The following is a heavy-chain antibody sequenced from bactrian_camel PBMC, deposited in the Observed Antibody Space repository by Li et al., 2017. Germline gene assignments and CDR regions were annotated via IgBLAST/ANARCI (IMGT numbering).Heavy chain of an antibody. J-gene: IGHJ6*01. Sequence: VQLVESGGGLVQAGGSLRLSCAASGFTFSRYAMSWVRQAPGKEREEIASIDLEGNPHYSDSAKGRFTISQDDAKNTVYLQMDSLKVEDTAIYYCNAMCEGEGDFGYWGLGTQVTVS. CDR2: IDLEGNP. V-gene: IGHV3S67*01. CDR1: GFTFSRYA. CDR3: NAMCEGEGDFGY.